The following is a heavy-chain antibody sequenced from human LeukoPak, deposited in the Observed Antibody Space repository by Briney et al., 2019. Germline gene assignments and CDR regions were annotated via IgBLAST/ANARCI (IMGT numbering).Heavy chain of an antibody. Sequence: GGSLRLSCAASGFTFSNSWMHWVRQAPGKGLMWVSRVNSDGKTTTYADSVKGRFTIFRDNAQNTLYLQMNSLSAEDTAVYYCASIKQRDYYYYGMDVWGQGTTVTVSS. J-gene: IGHJ6*02. CDR2: VNSDGKTT. CDR3: ASIKQRDYYYYGMDV. D-gene: IGHD6-25*01. CDR1: GFTFSNSW. V-gene: IGHV3-74*01.